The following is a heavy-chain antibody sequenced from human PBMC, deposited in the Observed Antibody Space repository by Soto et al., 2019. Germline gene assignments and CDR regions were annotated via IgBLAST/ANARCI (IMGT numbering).Heavy chain of an antibody. J-gene: IGHJ6*02. CDR2: IYSDWTT. Sequence: SETLSLTCTVSCGSIISYYWIWVRQPAGKGLEWVGRIYSDWTTNYSPSLKSRVTMSLDTSKNQFSLQLSSVTAADTAVYYCSRVGCSNSNCQTRGMDVWGQGTTVTVSS. CDR3: SRVGCSNSNCQTRGMDV. V-gene: IGHV4-4*07. D-gene: IGHD2-2*01. CDR1: CGSIISYY.